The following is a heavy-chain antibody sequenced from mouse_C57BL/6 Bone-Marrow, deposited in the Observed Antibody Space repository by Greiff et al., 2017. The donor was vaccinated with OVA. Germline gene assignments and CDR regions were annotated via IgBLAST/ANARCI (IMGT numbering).Heavy chain of an antibody. CDR3: ARGGYYGRRAMDY. J-gene: IGHJ4*01. D-gene: IGHD1-1*01. CDR2: IHPNSGST. CDR1: GYTFTSYW. Sequence: QVQLQQPGAELVKPGASVKLSCKASGYTFTSYWMHWVKQRPGQGLEWIGMIHPNSGSTNYNEKFKSKATLTVDKASSTAYMQLSSLTSEDSAVYDCARGGYYGRRAMDYWGQGTSVTVSS. V-gene: IGHV1-64*01.